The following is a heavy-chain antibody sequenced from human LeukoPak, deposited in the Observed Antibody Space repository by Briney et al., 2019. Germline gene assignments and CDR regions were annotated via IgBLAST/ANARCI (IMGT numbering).Heavy chain of an antibody. V-gene: IGHV3-7*03. CDR1: GFTFSSYW. D-gene: IGHD3-22*01. J-gene: IGHJ4*02. CDR3: ASPADYYDSSGYYWAY. Sequence: GGSLRLSCAASGFTFSSYWMSWVRQAPGKGLEWVANIKQDGSEKYYVDSVKGRFTISRDNAKNSLYLQMNSLRAEDTAVYYCASPADYYDSSGYYWAYWGQGTLVTVSS. CDR2: IKQDGSEK.